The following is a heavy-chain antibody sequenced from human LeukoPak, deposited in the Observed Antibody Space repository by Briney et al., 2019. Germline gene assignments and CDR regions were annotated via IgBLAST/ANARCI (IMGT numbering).Heavy chain of an antibody. Sequence: GGSLRLSCAASGFPFSSYWMSWVRQAPGKGLEWVANIRHDGSEKYYVDSVKGRFTISRDNAKNSLYLQMNSLRAEDTALYYCAKDLFSFTIFGVAPFDYWGQGTLVTVSS. V-gene: IGHV3-7*03. CDR1: GFPFSSYW. CDR3: AKDLFSFTIFGVAPFDY. CDR2: IRHDGSEK. D-gene: IGHD3-3*01. J-gene: IGHJ4*02.